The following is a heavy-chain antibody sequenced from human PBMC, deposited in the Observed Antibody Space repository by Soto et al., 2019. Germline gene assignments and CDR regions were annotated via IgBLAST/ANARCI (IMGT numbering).Heavy chain of an antibody. CDR2: ISSSSSYT. CDR1: GFTFSDYY. J-gene: IGHJ4*02. D-gene: IGHD1-26*01. CDR3: ARKGIVGAVTPIDY. V-gene: IGHV3-11*05. Sequence: QVQLVEAGGGLVKPGGSLRLSCAASGFTFSDYYMSWIRQAPGKGLEWVSYISSSSSYTNYADSVKGRFTISRDNAKNSLYLQMNSLSAEDTAVYYCARKGIVGAVTPIDYWGQGTLVTVSS.